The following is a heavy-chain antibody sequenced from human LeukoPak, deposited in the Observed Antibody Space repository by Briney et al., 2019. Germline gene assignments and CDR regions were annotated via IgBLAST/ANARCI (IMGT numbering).Heavy chain of an antibody. V-gene: IGHV1-69*13. J-gene: IGHJ5*02. CDR1: GGTFSSYA. Sequence: SVKLSCKASGGTFSSYAISWVRQAPGQGLEWMGGIIPIFGTANYAQTLQGSDTITADESTSTAYMELSSLRSEDTAVYYCAVTRAPGNYYDSSGPNNWFDPWGQGTLVTVSS. CDR2: IIPIFGTA. D-gene: IGHD3-22*01. CDR3: AVTRAPGNYYDSSGPNNWFDP.